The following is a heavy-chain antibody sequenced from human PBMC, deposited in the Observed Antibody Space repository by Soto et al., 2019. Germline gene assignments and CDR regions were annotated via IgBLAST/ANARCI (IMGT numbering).Heavy chain of an antibody. Sequence: SETLSLTCTVSGASINNYYLSWIRQSPGKGLEWIAYIFSSGTTEYNPSLKSRVTISVDTSKNQFSLKLSSVTAADTAVYYFARDPSDSSGYYFDYWGQGTLVTVSS. D-gene: IGHD3-22*01. V-gene: IGHV4-59*01. CDR2: IFSSGTT. CDR1: GASINNYY. J-gene: IGHJ4*02. CDR3: ARDPSDSSGYYFDY.